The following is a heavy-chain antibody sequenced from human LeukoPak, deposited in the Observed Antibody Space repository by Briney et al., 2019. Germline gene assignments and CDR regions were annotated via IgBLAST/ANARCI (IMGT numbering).Heavy chain of an antibody. V-gene: IGHV3-21*06. Sequence: SLRLSCAASGFTFSSYSMTWVRQAPGKGLEWLSSFTSRSRNIYYADSEKGRFTISRDNAKNLLYLQMNSLRAEDTAIYYCARENSGIAATDIIDSWGQGTLVTVSS. CDR3: ARENSGIAATDIIDS. D-gene: IGHD6-13*01. J-gene: IGHJ4*02. CDR1: GFTFSSYS. CDR2: FTSRSRNI.